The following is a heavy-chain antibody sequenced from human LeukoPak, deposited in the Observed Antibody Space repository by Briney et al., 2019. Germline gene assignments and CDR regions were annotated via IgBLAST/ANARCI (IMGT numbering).Heavy chain of an antibody. CDR1: GFTFSSYW. Sequence: GGSLRLSCAASGFTFSSYWMSWVRQAPGKGLEWVANIKQDGSEKYYVDSVKGRFTISRDNAKNSLYLQMNSLRAEDTAVYYCARALRWGSMPRYCSGGSCYAFDYWGQGTLVTVSS. CDR3: ARALRWGSMPRYCSGGSCYAFDY. J-gene: IGHJ4*02. CDR2: IKQDGSEK. V-gene: IGHV3-7*01. D-gene: IGHD2-15*01.